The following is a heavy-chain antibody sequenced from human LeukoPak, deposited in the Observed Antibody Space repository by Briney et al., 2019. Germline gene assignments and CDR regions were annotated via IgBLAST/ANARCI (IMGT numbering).Heavy chain of an antibody. CDR3: ARGRGHIVVVTAIRGLDP. V-gene: IGHV4-34*01. J-gene: IGHJ5*02. CDR1: GGSFSGYY. CDR2: INHSGTT. Sequence: SETLSLTCTVYGGSFSGYYWSWIRQPPGKGLEWIGEINHSGTTNYNPSLKSRVTISVDTSKNQFSLKLSSVTAADTAVYYCARGRGHIVVVTAIRGLDPWGQGTLVTVSS. D-gene: IGHD2-21*02.